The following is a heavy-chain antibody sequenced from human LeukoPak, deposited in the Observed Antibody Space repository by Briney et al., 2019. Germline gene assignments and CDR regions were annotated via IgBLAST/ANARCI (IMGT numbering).Heavy chain of an antibody. CDR1: GYTFTGYY. D-gene: IGHD3-10*01. J-gene: IGHJ4*02. CDR2: MNPNSGNT. CDR3: ARGGSNGFDY. V-gene: IGHV1-8*02. Sequence: GASVKVSCKASGYTFTGYYMHWVRQATGQGLEWMGWMNPNSGNTGYAQKFQGRVTMTRNTSISTAYMELSSLRSEDTAVYYCARGGSNGFDYWGQGTLVTVSS.